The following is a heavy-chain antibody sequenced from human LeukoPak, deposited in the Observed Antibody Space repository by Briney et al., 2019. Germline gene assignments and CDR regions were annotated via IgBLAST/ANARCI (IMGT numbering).Heavy chain of an antibody. CDR3: ARFGRIAARPADAFDI. D-gene: IGHD6-6*01. J-gene: IGHJ3*02. CDR1: GFTVSSNY. CDR2: IYSGGST. V-gene: IGHV3-53*04. Sequence: GGSLRLSCAASGFTVSSNYMSWVRQAPGKGLVWVSVIYSGGSTYYADSVKGRFTISRHNSKNTLYLQMNSLRAEDTAVYYCARFGRIAARPADAFDIWGQGTMVTVSS.